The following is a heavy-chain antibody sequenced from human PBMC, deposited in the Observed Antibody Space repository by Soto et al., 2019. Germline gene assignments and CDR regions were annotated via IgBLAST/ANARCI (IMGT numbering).Heavy chain of an antibody. D-gene: IGHD3-9*01. J-gene: IGHJ6*02. CDR2: IYYSGST. CDR1: GGSISSGDYY. CDR3: ARGGGSYYDILTGPNYYYGMDV. Sequence: PSETLSLTCTVSGGSISSGDYYWSWIRQPPGKGLEWIGYIYYSGSTYYNPSLKSRVTISVDTSKNQFSLKLSSVTAADTAVYYCARGGGSYYDILTGPNYYYGMDVWGQGTTVTVSS. V-gene: IGHV4-30-4*01.